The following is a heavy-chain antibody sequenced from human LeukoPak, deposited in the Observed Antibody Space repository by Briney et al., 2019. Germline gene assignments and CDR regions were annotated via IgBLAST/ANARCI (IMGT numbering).Heavy chain of an antibody. V-gene: IGHV3-64D*06. CDR3: VKDLIPGVAAAGYFQH. J-gene: IGHJ1*01. CDR2: ISSNGGST. Sequence: GGSLRLSCSASGFTFSSYAMHWVRQAPGKGLEYVPAISSNGGSTYYADSVKGRFTISRDNSKNTLYLQMSSLRAEDTAVYYCVKDLIPGVAAAGYFQHWGQGTLVTVSS. CDR1: GFTFSSYA. D-gene: IGHD6-13*01.